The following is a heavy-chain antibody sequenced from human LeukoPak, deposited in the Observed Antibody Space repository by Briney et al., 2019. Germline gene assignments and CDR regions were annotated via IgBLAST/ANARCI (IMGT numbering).Heavy chain of an antibody. V-gene: IGHV5-51*01. CDR3: AYSGSYYNPPFQY. J-gene: IGHJ4*02. CDR1: GYFVTHRW. Sequence: GESLKISCKGSGYFVTHRWIGWVRQMPGKGLEWMAIIHTGNSGSKYSPSFQGQVTMSVDKSISTAYLQWSSLKASDTAMYHCAYSGSYYNPPFQYWGQGTLVTVSS. CDR2: IHTGNSGS. D-gene: IGHD3-10*01.